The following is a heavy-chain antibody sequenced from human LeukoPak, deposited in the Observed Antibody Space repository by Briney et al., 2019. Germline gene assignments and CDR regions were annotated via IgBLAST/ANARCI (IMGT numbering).Heavy chain of an antibody. CDR2: ISAYNGNT. CDR1: GYTFTSYG. CDR3: ARGSGLLWFGESSRWFDP. V-gene: IGHV1-18*01. J-gene: IGHJ5*02. Sequence: ASVTVSCKASGYTFTSYGISWVRQAPGQGLEWMGWISAYNGNTNYAQKFQGRVTMTRNTSISTAYMELSSLRSEDTAVYYCARGSGLLWFGESSRWFDPWGQGTLVTVSS. D-gene: IGHD3-10*01.